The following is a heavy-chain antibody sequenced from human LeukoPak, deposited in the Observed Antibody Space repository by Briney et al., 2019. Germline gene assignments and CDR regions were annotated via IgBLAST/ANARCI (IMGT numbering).Heavy chain of an antibody. CDR1: GGTFSSYA. D-gene: IGHD3-9*01. CDR2: IIPIFGTA. Sequence: ASVKVSCKASGGTFSSYAISWVRQAPGQGLEWMGGIIPIFGTANYAQKFQGRVTITADKSTSTAYMELSSLRSEDTAVYYCASIAYDILTGRTKGYFDYWGQGTLVTVSS. CDR3: ASIAYDILTGRTKGYFDY. V-gene: IGHV1-69*06. J-gene: IGHJ4*02.